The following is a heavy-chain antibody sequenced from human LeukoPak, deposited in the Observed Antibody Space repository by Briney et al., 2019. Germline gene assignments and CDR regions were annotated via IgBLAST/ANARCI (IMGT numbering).Heavy chain of an antibody. CDR3: ARSYYDILTGYYY. D-gene: IGHD3-9*01. Sequence: ASVKVSCKASGGTFSSYAISWVRQAPGQGLEWMGRIIPIFGTANYAQKFQGRVTITTDESTSTAYMELSSLRSEDTAVYYCARSYYDILTGYYYWGQGTLVTVSS. V-gene: IGHV1-69*05. J-gene: IGHJ4*02. CDR2: IIPIFGTA. CDR1: GGTFSSYA.